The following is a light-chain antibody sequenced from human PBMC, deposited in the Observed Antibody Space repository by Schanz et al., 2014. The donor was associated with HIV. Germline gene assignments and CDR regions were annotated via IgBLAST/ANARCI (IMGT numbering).Light chain of an antibody. CDR2: GIS. Sequence: EIEMTQSPATLSVSPGERVTLSCRASQSVTSNLAWYQQKSGQAPRLLIYGISTRATGIPARFRGSGSGTEFTLTISRLEPEDFAVYYCQQYGNSPRTFGQGTKVEI. CDR1: QSVTSN. J-gene: IGKJ1*01. CDR3: QQYGNSPRT. V-gene: IGKV3D-15*01.